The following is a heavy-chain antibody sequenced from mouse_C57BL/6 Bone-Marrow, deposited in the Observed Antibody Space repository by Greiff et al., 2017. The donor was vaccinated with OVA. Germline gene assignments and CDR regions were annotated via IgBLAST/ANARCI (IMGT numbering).Heavy chain of an antibody. J-gene: IGHJ4*01. CDR2: ISSGSSTI. V-gene: IGHV5-17*01. CDR3: ASGSTRDYYAMDY. CDR1: GFTFSDYG. D-gene: IGHD1-1*01. Sequence: DVKLVESGGGLVKPGGSLKLSCAASGFTFSDYGMHWVRQAPEKGLEWVAYISSGSSTIYYADTVKGRFTISRDNAKNTLFLQMTSLRSEDTAMYYCASGSTRDYYAMDYWGQGTSVTVSS.